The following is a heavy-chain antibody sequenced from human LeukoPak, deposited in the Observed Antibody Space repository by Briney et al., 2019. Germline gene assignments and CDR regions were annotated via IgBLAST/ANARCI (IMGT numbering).Heavy chain of an antibody. CDR1: GNSVSNNIAA. CDR3: ARQMGHFDF. J-gene: IGHJ4*02. Sequence: SQTLSLTCATSGNSVSNNIAAWNWIRQSPSRGLEWLGRTYYRSKWSNDYAVSVNSRITINPDTSKNQFFLQLNSVTPEDTAVYFCARQMGHFDFWGQGTLVTVSS. D-gene: IGHD5-24*01. CDR2: TYYRSKWSN. V-gene: IGHV6-1*01.